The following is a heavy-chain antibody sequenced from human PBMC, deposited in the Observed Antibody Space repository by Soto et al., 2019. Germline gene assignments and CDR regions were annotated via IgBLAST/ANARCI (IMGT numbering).Heavy chain of an antibody. CDR2: TIPVFNTA. V-gene: IGHV1-69*06. D-gene: IGHD3-10*01. CDR1: GGTLSDHG. J-gene: IGHJ3*02. Sequence: QVQLEQSGAEVKKPGSSVKVSCKASGGTLSDHGVAWLRQAPGQGLEWMGGTIPVFNTAKYAQKFQGRVTLTEDKFTNIAYSELSSLRSEDTAFYFCARGVYGSGNYYTGPSAFDIWGQGTMVIVSS. CDR3: ARGVYGSGNYYTGPSAFDI.